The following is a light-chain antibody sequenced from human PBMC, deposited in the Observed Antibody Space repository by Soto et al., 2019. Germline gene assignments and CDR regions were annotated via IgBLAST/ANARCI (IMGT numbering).Light chain of an antibody. CDR2: GNN. J-gene: IGLJ1*01. CDR1: SSNIGRNS. Sequence: QSVLTQAPSVSGTPGQRVTITCSGSSSNIGRNSVNWYQHLPGTAPKLLTHGNNHRPSGVPDRFSGSKSGNTASLTISGLQAEDEAGYYCSSYTSSSTPYVFGTGTKVTVL. V-gene: IGLV1-44*01. CDR3: SSYTSSSTPYV.